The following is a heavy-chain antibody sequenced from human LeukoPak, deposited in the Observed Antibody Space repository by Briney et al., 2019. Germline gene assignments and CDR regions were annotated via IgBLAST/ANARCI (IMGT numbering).Heavy chain of an antibody. J-gene: IGHJ6*03. V-gene: IGHV1-2*02. Sequence: ASVKLSCKTSGYTFTDYFIHWVRQPPGQGLDGKGWIYPNSGGTNYSQKFPGRVTMTRDTSISTAFMELSSQRSDDTAVYYCARGTSYSYYMDVWGKGTTVTVSS. CDR3: ARGTSYSYYMDV. CDR2: IYPNSGGT. CDR1: GYTFTDYF.